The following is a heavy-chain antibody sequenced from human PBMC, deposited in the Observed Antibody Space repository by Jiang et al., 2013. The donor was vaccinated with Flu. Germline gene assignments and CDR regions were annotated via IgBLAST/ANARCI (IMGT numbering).Heavy chain of an antibody. CDR3: ARGGRGAVDI. Sequence: KPSQTLSLTCSVSGGSINSVGYYWSWIRQRPGKGLEWIGYIYYSGKSYSNPSLQSRAIITLDTSKNHFSLTLNSVTAADTAVYYCARGGRGAVDIWGQGTMVTVSS. J-gene: IGHJ3*02. D-gene: IGHD5-24*01. CDR2: IYYSGKS. V-gene: IGHV4-31*03. CDR1: GGSINSVGYY.